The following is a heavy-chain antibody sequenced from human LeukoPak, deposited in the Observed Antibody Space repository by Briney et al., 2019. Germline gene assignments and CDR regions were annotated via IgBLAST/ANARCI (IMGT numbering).Heavy chain of an antibody. J-gene: IGHJ4*02. Sequence: AASVKVSCKASGYTFTSYDINWVRQATGQGLEWMGWMNPNSGNTGYARKFQGRVTITRNTSISTAYMELSSLRSEDTAVYYCARGSPLNYFDYWGQGTLVTVSS. V-gene: IGHV1-8*03. CDR3: ARGSPLNYFDY. CDR1: GYTFTSYD. CDR2: MNPNSGNT.